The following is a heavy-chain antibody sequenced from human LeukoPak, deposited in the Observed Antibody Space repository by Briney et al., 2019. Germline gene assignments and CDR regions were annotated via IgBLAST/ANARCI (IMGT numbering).Heavy chain of an antibody. CDR3: AMGGGLRSSAFDV. CDR2: ISGSGGST. V-gene: IGHV3-23*01. CDR1: GVTFSNYA. Sequence: GGSLRLSCAASGVTFSNYAMSWVRQAPGKGLEWVSTISGSGGSTDYADSVKGRFTIPRENSKNTLYLQRNSLRAEGTAVYYCAMGGGLRSSAFDVWGQGTMVTVSS. D-gene: IGHD4-17*01. J-gene: IGHJ3*01.